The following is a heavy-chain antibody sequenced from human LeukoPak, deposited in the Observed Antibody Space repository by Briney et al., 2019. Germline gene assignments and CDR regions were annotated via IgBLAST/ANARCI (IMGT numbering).Heavy chain of an antibody. Sequence: SVKVSCKASGGTFSSYAISWVRQAPGQGLEWMGGIIPIFGTANYAQKFQGRVTITTDESTSTAYMELSSLRSEDTAVYYCARGGLSSGSYHVYHYWGQGTLVTVSS. CDR1: GGTFSSYA. D-gene: IGHD1-26*01. V-gene: IGHV1-69*05. CDR2: IIPIFGTA. CDR3: ARGGLSSGSYHVYHY. J-gene: IGHJ4*02.